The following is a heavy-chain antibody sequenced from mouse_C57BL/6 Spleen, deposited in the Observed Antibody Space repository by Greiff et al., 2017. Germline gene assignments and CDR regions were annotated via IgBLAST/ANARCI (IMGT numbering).Heavy chain of an antibody. V-gene: IGHV1-63*01. J-gene: IGHJ4*01. CDR3: ARGYDDYSYYAMDY. CDR2: IYPGGGYT. D-gene: IGHD2-4*01. CDR1: GYTFTNYW. Sequence: QVQLQQSGAELVRPGTSVKMSCKASGYTFTNYWIGWAKQRPGHGLEWIGDIYPGGGYTNYNEKFKGKATLTADKSSSTAYMQFSSLTSEDSAIYYCARGYDDYSYYAMDYWGQGTSVTVSS.